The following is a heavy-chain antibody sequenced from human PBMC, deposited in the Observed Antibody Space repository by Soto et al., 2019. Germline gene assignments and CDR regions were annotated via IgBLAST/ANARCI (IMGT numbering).Heavy chain of an antibody. J-gene: IGHJ4*02. Sequence: GGSLRLSCVASGFAFSSYYMHWVRQAPGKGLAWVAVISFDGSNKYYADSVKGRFTISRDNSKNTLYLQMNSLRAEDTAVYYCAKVGCSGGICYNYWGQGTLVTVSS. D-gene: IGHD2-15*01. V-gene: IGHV3-30*18. CDR3: AKVGCSGGICYNY. CDR2: ISFDGSNK. CDR1: GFAFSSYY.